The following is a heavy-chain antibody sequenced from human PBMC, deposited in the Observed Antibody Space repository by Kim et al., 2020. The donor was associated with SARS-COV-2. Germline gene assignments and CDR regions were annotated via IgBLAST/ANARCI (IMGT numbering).Heavy chain of an antibody. D-gene: IGHD1-1*01. V-gene: IGHV3-23*01. J-gene: IGHJ4*02. CDR2: VSGSGGST. Sequence: GGSLRLSCAASGFTFSSYAMSWVRQAPGKGPEWVSLVSGSGGSTYYADSVKGRFAISRDNSKKTLYLQMNSLRAEDTALYYCAKGERNNWSFFDYWGQGTLVTVSS. CDR3: AKGERNNWSFFDY. CDR1: GFTFSSYA.